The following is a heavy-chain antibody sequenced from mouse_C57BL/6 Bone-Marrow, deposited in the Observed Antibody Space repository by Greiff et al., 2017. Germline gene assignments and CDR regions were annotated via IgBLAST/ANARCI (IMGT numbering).Heavy chain of an antibody. J-gene: IGHJ4*01. Sequence: QVQLQQPGAELVKPGASVKLSCKASGYTFTSYWMHWVKQRPGRGLEWIGRIDPNSGGTTYNEKFKSKATLTVDKPSSTAYMQLSSLTSEDSAVYYCARRGCYYAMDYWGQGTSVTVSS. CDR3: ARRGCYYAMDY. V-gene: IGHV1-72*01. CDR1: GYTFTSYW. CDR2: IDPNSGGT.